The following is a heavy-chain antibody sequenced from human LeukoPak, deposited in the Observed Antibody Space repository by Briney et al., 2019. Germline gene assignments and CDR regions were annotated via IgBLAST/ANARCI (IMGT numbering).Heavy chain of an antibody. D-gene: IGHD5-24*01. V-gene: IGHV1-69-2*01. CDR2: VDPEDGET. Sequence: ATVKISCKVSGYTFTDYYMHWVQQAPGKGLEWMGLVDPEDGETIYAEKFQGRVTITADTSTDTAYMELSSLRSEDTAVYYCARDRIRWLQLGSGGRVDYWGQGTLVTVSS. J-gene: IGHJ4*02. CDR3: ARDRIRWLQLGSGGRVDY. CDR1: GYTFTDYY.